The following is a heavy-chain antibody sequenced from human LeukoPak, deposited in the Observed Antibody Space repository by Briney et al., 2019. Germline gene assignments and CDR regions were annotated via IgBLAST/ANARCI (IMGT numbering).Heavy chain of an antibody. CDR2: IYYKGNT. Sequence: SETLSLTCTVSGGSISSFYWSWIRQPPGKGLEWIGYIYYKGNTNYSPSLTSRVTISVDTSKNQFSLKLSSLTAADTAVYYCAGSYSSGSYYSPFDPWGQGTLVTVSS. CDR1: GGSISSFY. J-gene: IGHJ5*02. V-gene: IGHV4-59*01. D-gene: IGHD3-10*01. CDR3: AGSYSSGSYYSPFDP.